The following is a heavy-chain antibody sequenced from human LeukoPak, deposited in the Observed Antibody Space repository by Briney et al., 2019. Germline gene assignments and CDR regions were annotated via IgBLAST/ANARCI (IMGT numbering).Heavy chain of an antibody. CDR1: GGSISSYY. V-gene: IGHV4-59*12. D-gene: IGHD5-24*01. J-gene: IGHJ4*02. CDR3: ARAEMATIQHDY. Sequence: PSETLSLTCTVSGGSISSYYWSWIRQPPGKGLEWIGYIYYSGSTNYNPSLKSRVTISVDTSKNQFSLKLSSVTAADAAVYYCARAEMATIQHDYWGQGTLVTVSS. CDR2: IYYSGST.